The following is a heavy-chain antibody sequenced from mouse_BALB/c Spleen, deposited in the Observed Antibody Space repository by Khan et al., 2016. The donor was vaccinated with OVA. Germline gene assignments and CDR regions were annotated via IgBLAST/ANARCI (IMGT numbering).Heavy chain of an antibody. CDR1: GYSITSEYA. CDR3: ARKDYYDYDPFPY. J-gene: IGHJ3*01. CDR2: INYSGNT. V-gene: IGHV3-2*02. Sequence: EVKLLESGPGLVKPSQSLSLTCTVTGYSITSEYASNWIRQFPGNKLEWMGYINYSGNTRFNPSLKSRTSITRDTSKNQFFLHLNSVTTEDTATYFCARKDYYDYDPFPYWGQGTLVTVSA. D-gene: IGHD2-4*01.